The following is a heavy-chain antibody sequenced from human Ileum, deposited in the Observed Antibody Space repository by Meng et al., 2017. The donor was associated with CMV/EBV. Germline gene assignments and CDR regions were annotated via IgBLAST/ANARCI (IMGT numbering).Heavy chain of an antibody. J-gene: IGHJ4*02. V-gene: IGHV3-23*01. CDR1: GFSFSSYA. Sequence: VARLGSGGGLVRPGGSLSLSCAPSGFSFSSYAMRWVRQAPGKGLEWVSGISGSGGSTSHADSVKGRFTISRDNSKNTLFLQMNSLRADDTAVYYCSSLGNYWGQGTLVTVSS. D-gene: IGHD3-16*01. CDR2: ISGSGGST. CDR3: SSLGNY.